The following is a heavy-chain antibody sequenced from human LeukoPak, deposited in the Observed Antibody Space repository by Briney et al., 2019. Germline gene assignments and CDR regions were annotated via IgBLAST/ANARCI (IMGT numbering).Heavy chain of an antibody. CDR1: GFTFSSYA. Sequence: GGSLRLSCAASGFTFSSYAMSWVRQAPGKGLEWVSAISGGGGSTYYADSVKGRFTISRDNSKNTLYLQMNSLRAEDTAVYYCAKSSSGWNRYFDLWGRGTLVTVSS. CDR2: ISGGGGST. J-gene: IGHJ2*01. CDR3: AKSSSGWNRYFDL. D-gene: IGHD6-19*01. V-gene: IGHV3-23*01.